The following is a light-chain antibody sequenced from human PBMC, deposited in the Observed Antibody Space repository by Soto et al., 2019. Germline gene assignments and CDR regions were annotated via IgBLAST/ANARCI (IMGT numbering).Light chain of an antibody. CDR3: QQSYSTPPT. Sequence: DIQMTQSPSSLSASVGDRVTITCRASQSISSYLTWDQQKPGKAPKLLIYAASSLQSGVPSRFSGSGSGTDFTLTISSLQPEDFATYYCQQSYSTPPTFGQGTKVEIK. J-gene: IGKJ1*01. V-gene: IGKV1-39*01. CDR2: AAS. CDR1: QSISSY.